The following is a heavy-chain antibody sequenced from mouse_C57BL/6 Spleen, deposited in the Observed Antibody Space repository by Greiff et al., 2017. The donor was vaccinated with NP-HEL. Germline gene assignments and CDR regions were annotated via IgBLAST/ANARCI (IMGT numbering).Heavy chain of an antibody. V-gene: IGHV5-2*01. Sequence: EVQLVESGGGLVQPGESLKLSCESNEYEFPSHDMSWVRKTPEKRLALVAAINSDGGSTYYPVTMERRFIISRDNTKKTLYLQMGSLRSEDTALYYCARHGKGELGRGESYWYFDVWGTETTVTVSS. J-gene: IGHJ1*03. CDR2: INSDGGST. CDR1: EYEFPSHD. CDR3: ARHGKGELGRGESYWYFDV. D-gene: IGHD4-1*01.